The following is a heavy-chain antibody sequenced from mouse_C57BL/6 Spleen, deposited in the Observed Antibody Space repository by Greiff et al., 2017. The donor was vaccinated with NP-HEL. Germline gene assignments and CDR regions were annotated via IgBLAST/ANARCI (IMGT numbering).Heavy chain of an antibody. V-gene: IGHV1-69*01. CDR2: IDPSDSYT. CDR1: GYTFTSYW. D-gene: IGHD2-4*01. Sequence: QVQLQQPGAELVMPGASVKLSCKASGYTFTSYWMHWVKQRPGQGLEWIGEIDPSDSYTNYNQKFKGKSTLTVDKSSSTAYMQLSSLTSEDSAVYYCARPDYYYAMDYWGQGTSVTVSS. J-gene: IGHJ4*01. CDR3: ARPDYYYAMDY.